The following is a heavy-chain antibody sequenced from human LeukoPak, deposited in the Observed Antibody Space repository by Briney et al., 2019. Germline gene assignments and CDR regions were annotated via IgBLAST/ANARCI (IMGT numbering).Heavy chain of an antibody. J-gene: IGHJ6*04. CDR1: GFTFSNFW. CDR3: AELGITMIGGV. CDR2: IKQDGSEN. Sequence: GGSLRLSCAASGFTFSNFWMSWVRQAPGKGLEWVANIKQDGSENYLVDSVKGRFTISRDNAKNSLYLQMNSLRAEDTAVYYCAELGITMIGGVWGKGTTVTISS. V-gene: IGHV3-7*01. D-gene: IGHD3-10*02.